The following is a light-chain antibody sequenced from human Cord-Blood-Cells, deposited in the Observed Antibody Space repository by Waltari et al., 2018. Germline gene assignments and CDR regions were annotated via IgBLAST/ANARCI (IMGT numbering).Light chain of an antibody. Sequence: QSALTQPASVSGSPGPSLTLSCPGTRSDVCGYNYRPWYQHHPGKAPKLMIYDVSKRPSGVSNRFSGSKSGNTASLTISGLQAEDEADYYCSSYASSSNVVFGGGTKLTVL. CDR3: SSYASSSNVV. CDR1: RSDVCGYNY. V-gene: IGLV2-14*03. CDR2: DVS. J-gene: IGLJ2*01.